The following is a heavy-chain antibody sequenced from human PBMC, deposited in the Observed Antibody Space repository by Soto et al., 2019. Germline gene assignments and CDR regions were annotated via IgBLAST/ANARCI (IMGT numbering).Heavy chain of an antibody. V-gene: IGHV1-18*01. J-gene: IGHJ6*02. Sequence: ASVKVSCKASGYTFTSYGISWVRQAPGQGLEWMGWISAYNGNTNYAQKLQGRVTMTTDTSTSTAYMELRSLRSDDTAVYYCARYSQRGAAADHYYYYGMDVWGQGTTVTVSS. D-gene: IGHD6-13*01. CDR1: GYTFTSYG. CDR2: ISAYNGNT. CDR3: ARYSQRGAAADHYYYYGMDV.